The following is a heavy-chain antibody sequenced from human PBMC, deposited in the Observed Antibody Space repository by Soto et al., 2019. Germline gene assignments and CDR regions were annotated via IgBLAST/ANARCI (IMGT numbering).Heavy chain of an antibody. J-gene: IGHJ4*02. V-gene: IGHV1-2*04. CDR3: ARDSSITMVRGVTYYFDY. Sequence: ASVKVSCKASGYTFTGYYMHWVRQAPGQGLEWMGWINPNSGGTNYAQKFQGWVTMTRDTFISTAYMELSRLRSDDTAVYYCARDSSITMVRGVTYYFDYWGQGTLVTVSS. CDR1: GYTFTGYY. D-gene: IGHD3-10*01. CDR2: INPNSGGT.